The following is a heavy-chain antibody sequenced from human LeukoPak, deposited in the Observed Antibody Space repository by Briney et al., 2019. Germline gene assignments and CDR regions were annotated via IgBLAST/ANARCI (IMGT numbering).Heavy chain of an antibody. V-gene: IGHV1-69*04. J-gene: IGHJ4*02. CDR3: ASEDYGSGRNKYYFDY. CDR2: IIPIFGIA. CDR1: GGTFSSYA. Sequence: SVKVSCKASGGTFSSYAISWVRQAPGQGLEWMGRIIPIFGIANYAQKFQGRVTITADKSTSTAYMELSSLRSEDTAVYYCASEDYGSGRNKYYFDYWGQGTLVAVSS. D-gene: IGHD3-10*01.